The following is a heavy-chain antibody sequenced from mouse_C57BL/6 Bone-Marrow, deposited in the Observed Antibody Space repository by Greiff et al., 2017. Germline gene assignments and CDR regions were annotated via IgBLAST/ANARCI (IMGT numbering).Heavy chain of an antibody. Sequence: VQLQQSGAELVRPGASVKLSCTASGFNITDDYMHWVKQRPEQGLEWIGWIDPENGDTAYASKFQGKATITADTSSNTAYLLLSSLTSEDTAVYYCTTNYYGSSYWFAYWGQGTLVTVSA. CDR2: IDPENGDT. CDR1: GFNITDDY. D-gene: IGHD1-1*01. J-gene: IGHJ3*01. CDR3: TTNYYGSSYWFAY. V-gene: IGHV14-4*01.